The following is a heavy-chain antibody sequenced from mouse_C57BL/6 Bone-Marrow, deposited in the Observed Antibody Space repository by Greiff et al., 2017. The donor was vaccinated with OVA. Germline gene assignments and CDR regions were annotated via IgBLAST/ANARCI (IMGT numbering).Heavy chain of an antibody. CDR2: IYPGSGNT. J-gene: IGHJ3*01. Sequence: QVQLQQSGAELVRPGASVKLSCKASGYTFTDYYINWVKQRPGQGLEWIARIYPGSGNTYYNEKFKGKATLTAEKSSSTAYMQLSSLTSEDSAVYFCARGVRKRFAYWGQGTLVTVSA. V-gene: IGHV1-76*01. D-gene: IGHD2-14*01. CDR1: GYTFTDYY. CDR3: ARGVRKRFAY.